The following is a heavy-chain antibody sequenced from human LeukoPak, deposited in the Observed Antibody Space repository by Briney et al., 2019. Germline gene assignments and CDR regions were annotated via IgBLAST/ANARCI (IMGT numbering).Heavy chain of an antibody. V-gene: IGHV4-34*01. D-gene: IGHD6-19*01. CDR3: AGRQNYSSGGYFDY. CDR2: INHSGST. CDR1: GGSFSGYY. J-gene: IGHJ4*02. Sequence: LETLSLTCAVYGGSFSGYYWSWIRQPPGKGLEWIGEINHSGSTNYNPSLKSRVTISVDTSKNQFSLKLSSVTAADTAVYYCAGRQNYSSGGYFDYWGQGTLVTVSS.